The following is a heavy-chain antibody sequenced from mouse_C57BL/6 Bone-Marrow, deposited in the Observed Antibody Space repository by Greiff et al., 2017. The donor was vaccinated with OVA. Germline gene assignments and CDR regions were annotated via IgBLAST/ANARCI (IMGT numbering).Heavy chain of an antibody. J-gene: IGHJ2*01. CDR1: GYTFTSYW. CDR3: ARDYFDY. V-gene: IGHV1-72*01. Sequence: VQLQQPGAELVKPGASVKLSCNASGYTFTSYWLHWVKQRPGRGLEGIGRIDPNSGGTKYNEQFKSKATLTVDKPSSTAYMQLSSLTSEDSAVYYCARDYFDYWGQGTTLTVSS. CDR2: IDPNSGGT.